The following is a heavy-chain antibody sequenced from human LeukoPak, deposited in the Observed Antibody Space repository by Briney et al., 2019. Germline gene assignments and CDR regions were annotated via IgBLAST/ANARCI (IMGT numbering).Heavy chain of an antibody. D-gene: IGHD1-26*01. Sequence: PGGSLRLSCAASGFTFNNYAMNWVRQAPGKGLEWVSVISGSGGTTYYADSVKGRFTISRDSSKNTLYLQMNSLRAEDTAVYYCARGSGSYYFDYWGQGTLVTVSS. J-gene: IGHJ4*02. CDR1: GFTFNNYA. V-gene: IGHV3-23*01. CDR3: ARGSGSYYFDY. CDR2: ISGSGGTT.